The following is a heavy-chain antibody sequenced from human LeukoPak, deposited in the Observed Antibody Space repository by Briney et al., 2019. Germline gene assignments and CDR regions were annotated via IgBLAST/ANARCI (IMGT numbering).Heavy chain of an antibody. J-gene: IGHJ4*01. CDR3: ATDRWGVGATPPAFDY. Sequence: PGRSLRPSCAASGFSFSDYYMSWIRQAPGKGLEWVSYISSSGSTIYYADSVKGRFTISRDNAKNSLYLQMNSPRAEDTAVYYCATDRWGVGATPPAFDYWGQGTLVTVSS. D-gene: IGHD1-26*01. CDR1: GFSFSDYY. CDR2: ISSSGSTI. V-gene: IGHV3-11*01.